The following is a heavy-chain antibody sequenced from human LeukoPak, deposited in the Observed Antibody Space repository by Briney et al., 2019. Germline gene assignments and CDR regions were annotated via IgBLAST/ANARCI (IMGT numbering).Heavy chain of an antibody. CDR3: ARDYCGGDCFPDY. CDR1: GYTFTGYY. J-gene: IGHJ4*02. CDR2: INPNSGDT. Sequence: PGASVKVSCKASGYTFTGYYVHWVRQAPGQGLEWMGRINPNSGDTNYAQKFQGRVTMTRDTSISTAYMELSRLRSDDTAVYYCARDYCGGDCFPDYWGQGTLVTVSS. V-gene: IGHV1-2*06. D-gene: IGHD2-21*02.